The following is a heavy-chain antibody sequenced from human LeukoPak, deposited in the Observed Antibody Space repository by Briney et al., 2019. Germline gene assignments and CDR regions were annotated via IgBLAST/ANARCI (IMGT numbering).Heavy chain of an antibody. CDR3: AKRVARGGTVDY. Sequence: GGSLRLSCAASGFTFSGFAMSWVRRTPGKGLEWVSGISGSGDNTLYADSVKGRFTISRDNSKNTLYLQMNSLRAEDTAVYYCAKRVARGGTVDYWGQGTLVTVSS. V-gene: IGHV3-23*01. J-gene: IGHJ4*02. CDR1: GFTFSGFA. CDR2: ISGSGDNT. D-gene: IGHD1-1*01.